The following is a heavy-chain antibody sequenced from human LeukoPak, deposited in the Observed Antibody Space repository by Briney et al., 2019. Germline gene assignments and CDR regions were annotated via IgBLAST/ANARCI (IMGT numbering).Heavy chain of an antibody. CDR1: GGSISSYY. Sequence: SETLSLTCTVSGGSISSYYWSWIRQPPGKGLEWIGTIYYGGSTYYNPSLKSRVTISVDTSRNQFSLKLSSVTAADTAVYYCASVGGAYCPSTSCYSGYWGQGTLVTVSS. CDR2: IYYGGST. CDR3: ASVGGAYCPSTSCYSGY. V-gene: IGHV4-39*01. J-gene: IGHJ4*02. D-gene: IGHD2-2*02.